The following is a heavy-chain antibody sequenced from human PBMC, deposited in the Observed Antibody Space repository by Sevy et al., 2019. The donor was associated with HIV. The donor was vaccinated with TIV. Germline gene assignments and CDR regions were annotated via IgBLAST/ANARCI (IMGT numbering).Heavy chain of an antibody. CDR3: AREGVLFEGVIVSYGMDV. CDR2: MSYNGNKK. Sequence: GGSLRLSCAASGFTFNRSPMHWVRQAPGKGLEWVAVMSYNGNKKYNGDSVKGRFTVSRDDSKTTLYLQMNSLRPEDTAVYYCAREGVLFEGVIVSYGMDVWGQWTTVTVSS. CDR1: GFTFNRSP. D-gene: IGHD3-16*01. V-gene: IGHV3-30*04. J-gene: IGHJ6*02.